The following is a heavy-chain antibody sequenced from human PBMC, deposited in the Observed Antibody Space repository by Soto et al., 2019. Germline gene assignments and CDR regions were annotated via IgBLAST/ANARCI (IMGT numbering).Heavy chain of an antibody. J-gene: IGHJ5*02. D-gene: IGHD6-19*01. CDR1: GYTFSSYA. CDR3: ARAVGQFDP. CDR2: INAANGNV. Sequence: QVQLVQSGAEVKKPGASVKVSCKASGYTFSSYALHWVRQAPGQRLEWMGWINAANGNVKYSQKFQGRVTITRDTSASTAYMELSSRRSEDTAVYYCARAVGQFDPWGQGTLVTVSS. V-gene: IGHV1-3*01.